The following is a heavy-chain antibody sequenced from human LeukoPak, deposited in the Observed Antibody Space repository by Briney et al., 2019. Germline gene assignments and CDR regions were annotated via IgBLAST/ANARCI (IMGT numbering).Heavy chain of an antibody. J-gene: IGHJ6*02. D-gene: IGHD1-26*01. CDR3: ARDLGGSYYAYYYGMDV. CDR2: INPNSGGT. Sequence: ASVKVSCKASGYTFTGYYMHWVRQAPGQGLEWMGRINPNSGGTNYAQKFQDRVTMTRDTSISTAYMELSRLRSDDTAVYYCARDLGGSYYAYYYGMDVWGQGTTVTVSS. CDR1: GYTFTGYY. V-gene: IGHV1-2*06.